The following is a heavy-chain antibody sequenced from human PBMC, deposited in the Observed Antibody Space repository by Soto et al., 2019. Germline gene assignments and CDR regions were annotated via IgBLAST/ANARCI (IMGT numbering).Heavy chain of an antibody. D-gene: IGHD6-13*01. CDR2: IYHSGST. Sequence: SETLFLTCAVSGGSISSSNWWSWVRQPPGKGLEWIGEIYHSGSTNYNPSLKSRVTISVDKSKNQFSLKLSSVTAADTAVYYCASSVTKFQAAVGIIYWGQGTLVTVSS. CDR3: ASSVTKFQAAVGIIY. V-gene: IGHV4-4*02. J-gene: IGHJ4*02. CDR1: GGSISSSNW.